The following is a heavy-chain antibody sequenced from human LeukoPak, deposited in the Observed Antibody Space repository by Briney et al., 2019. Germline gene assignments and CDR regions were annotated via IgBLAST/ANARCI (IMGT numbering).Heavy chain of an antibody. CDR1: GGSISSSSYY. CDR2: IYYSGST. D-gene: IGHD6-13*01. Sequence: SETLSLTCTVSGGSISSSSYYWGWIRQPPGKGLEWIGSIYYSGSTYYNPSLKSRVTISVDTSKNQFSLKLSSVTAADTAVYYCARQTAAAATGYWGQGILVAVSS. J-gene: IGHJ4*02. V-gene: IGHV4-39*01. CDR3: ARQTAAAATGY.